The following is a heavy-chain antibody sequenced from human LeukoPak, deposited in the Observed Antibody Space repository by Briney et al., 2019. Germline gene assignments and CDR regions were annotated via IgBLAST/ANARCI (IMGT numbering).Heavy chain of an antibody. CDR2: IYNSGSN. Sequence: SQTLSPTCTVSGGSISSDYWQWIRHPPGKGLEWGGYIYNSGSNNYNPSLNGRDNISIDTPKSQFFLKLAAVAAADTAVYYCAPGGYWGQGTLVTVSS. D-gene: IGHD3-10*01. CDR1: GGSISSDY. J-gene: IGHJ4*02. V-gene: IGHV4-4*08. CDR3: APGGY.